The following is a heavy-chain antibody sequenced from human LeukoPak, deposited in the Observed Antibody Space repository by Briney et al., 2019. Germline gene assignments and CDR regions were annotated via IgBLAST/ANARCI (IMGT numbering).Heavy chain of an antibody. J-gene: IGHJ6*03. V-gene: IGHV3-72*01. CDR1: GFTFSSYG. CDR3: VRSGRSYHMDV. CDR2: IRDKGNTYTT. Sequence: GGSPRLSCAASGFTFSSYGLNWVRQAPGKGLEWVGRIRDKGNTYTTEYAASVKGRFTISRDDPKESAYLQMNSLKIEDTAVYYCVRSGRSYHMDVWGKGTTVTVSS.